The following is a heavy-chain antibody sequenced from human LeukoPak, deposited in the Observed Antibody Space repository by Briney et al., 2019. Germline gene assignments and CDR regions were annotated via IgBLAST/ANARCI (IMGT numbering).Heavy chain of an antibody. CDR1: GGSISSYY. J-gene: IGHJ5*02. CDR3: ARDVSGKFDP. D-gene: IGHD2-8*01. V-gene: IGHV4-59*01. CDR2: IYYSGST. Sequence: SETLSPTCTVSGGSISSYYWSWIRQPPGKGLEWIGYIYYSGSTNYNPSLKSRVTISVDTSKNQFSLKLSSVTAADTAVYYCARDVSGKFDPWGQGTLVTVSS.